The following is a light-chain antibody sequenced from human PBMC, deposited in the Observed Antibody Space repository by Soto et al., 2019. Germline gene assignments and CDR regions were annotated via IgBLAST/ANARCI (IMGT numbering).Light chain of an antibody. CDR1: SSDVGGYNY. V-gene: IGLV2-14*01. CDR2: EVS. CDR3: SSYTIFNTAV. Sequence: QSALTQPASVSGSPGQSITISCTGTSSDVGGYNYVSWYQQHPGKAPKLMIYEVSNRPSGVSNRFSGSKSGNTASLTISGLQAEDEADYYCSSYTIFNTAVFGGGTKLTVL. J-gene: IGLJ3*02.